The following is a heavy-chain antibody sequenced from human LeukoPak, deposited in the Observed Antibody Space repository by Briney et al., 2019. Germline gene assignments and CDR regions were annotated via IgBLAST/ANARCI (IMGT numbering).Heavy chain of an antibody. CDR2: ISSSSSYI. V-gene: IGHV3-21*01. CDR1: RFTFSDYT. D-gene: IGHD1-14*01. J-gene: IGHJ3*01. CDR3: ASHTNLLRPASDAFAF. Sequence: KAGGSLRLSCAASRFTFSDYTMNWVRQAPGKGLQWVSSISSSSSYIYYADSVKGRFTISRDNAKNSLYLQMNSLRAEDTAVYYCASHTNLLRPASDAFAFWGQGTMVTVSS.